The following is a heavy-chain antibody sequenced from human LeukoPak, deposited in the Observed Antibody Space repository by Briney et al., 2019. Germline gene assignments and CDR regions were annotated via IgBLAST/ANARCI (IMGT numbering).Heavy chain of an antibody. V-gene: IGHV4-59*01. CDR3: ARDGDSSGSFDY. Sequence: SGTLSLTCTVSGGSISSYYWSWIRQPPGKGLEWIGYIYYSGSTNYNPSLKSRVTISVDTSKNQFSLKLSSVTAADTAVYYCARDGDSSGSFDYWGQGTLVTVSS. CDR1: GGSISSYY. CDR2: IYYSGST. D-gene: IGHD3-22*01. J-gene: IGHJ4*02.